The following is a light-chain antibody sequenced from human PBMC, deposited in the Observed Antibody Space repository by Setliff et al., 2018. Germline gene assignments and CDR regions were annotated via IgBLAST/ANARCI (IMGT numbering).Light chain of an antibody. CDR1: SSVVGGYNY. Sequence: QSALAQPASVSGSPGQSITISCTGTSSVVGGYNYVSWYQQHPGKAPKLMIYEVSNRPSGVSNRFSGSKSGNTASLTISGLQAEDEADYYCSSYTSSFRYVFGTGTKVTVL. CDR3: SSYTSSFRYV. J-gene: IGLJ1*01. V-gene: IGLV2-14*01. CDR2: EVS.